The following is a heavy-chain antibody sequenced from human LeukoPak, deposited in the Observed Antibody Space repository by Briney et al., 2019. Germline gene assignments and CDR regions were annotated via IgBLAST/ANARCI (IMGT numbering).Heavy chain of an antibody. Sequence: ASVKVSCKASGYTFSGHYMHWVRQAPGQGLEWMGWINPSSGGTNYAQKFQGRVTMTRDTSISTAYMELSSLRSDDTAIYYCARDSSSGWDSFDYWGQGTLVTVSS. CDR1: GYTFSGHY. CDR2: INPSSGGT. D-gene: IGHD6-19*01. V-gene: IGHV1-2*02. CDR3: ARDSSSGWDSFDY. J-gene: IGHJ4*02.